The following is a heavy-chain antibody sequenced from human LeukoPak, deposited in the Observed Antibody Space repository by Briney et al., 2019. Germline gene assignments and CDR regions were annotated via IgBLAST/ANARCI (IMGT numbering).Heavy chain of an antibody. D-gene: IGHD2-8*01. Sequence: SETLSLTCTVSSGSISYFYWNWIREPPGKGLEWIGYIHYTGSTNYNPSLKSRVTISVDTSKNQFSLKLSSVTAADTAVYYCATYTNRLHYWGQGTLVTVSS. CDR1: SGSISYFY. V-gene: IGHV4-59*01. J-gene: IGHJ4*02. CDR2: IHYTGST. CDR3: ATYTNRLHY.